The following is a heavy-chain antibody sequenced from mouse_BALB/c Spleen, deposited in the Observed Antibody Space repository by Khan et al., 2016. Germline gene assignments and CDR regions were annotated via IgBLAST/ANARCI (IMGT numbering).Heavy chain of an antibody. CDR2: IDPFNGGT. D-gene: IGHD1-1*01. Sequence: EVQLQESGPELMKPGASVKISCKASGYSFTSYYMHWVKQSHGKSLEWIGYIDPFNGGTSYNQKFKGKATLTVDKSSSTAYMHLSSLPSEDSAVYYCASSTQSFYAIDYWGQGTSVTVSS. CDR3: ASSTQSFYAIDY. CDR1: GYSFTSYY. J-gene: IGHJ4*01. V-gene: IGHV1S135*01.